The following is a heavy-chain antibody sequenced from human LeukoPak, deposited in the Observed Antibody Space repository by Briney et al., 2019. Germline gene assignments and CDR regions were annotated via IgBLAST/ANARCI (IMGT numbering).Heavy chain of an antibody. CDR2: IYYSGST. J-gene: IGHJ6*02. Sequence: PSETLSLTCTVSGGSISSYYWSWIRQPPGKGLEWVGYIYYSGSTNYNPSLKSRVTISVDTSKNQFSLKLSSVTAADTAVYYCARAQADYHNLWYYYYGMDVWGQGTTVTVSS. CDR1: GGSISSYY. D-gene: IGHD4-11*01. V-gene: IGHV4-59*01. CDR3: ARAQADYHNLWYYYYGMDV.